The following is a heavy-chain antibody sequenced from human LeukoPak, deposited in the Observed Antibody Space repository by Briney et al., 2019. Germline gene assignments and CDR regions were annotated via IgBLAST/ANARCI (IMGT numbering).Heavy chain of an antibody. D-gene: IGHD3-22*01. CDR3: ARVGSSGYYHETRGAFDI. CDR1: GGSFSGYY. Sequence: SETLSLTCAVYGGSFSGYYWSWIREPPGKGLEWIGEIKHSGSTNYNPSLKSRVTISVDTSKNQFSLKLSSVTAADTAVYYCARVGSSGYYHETRGAFDIWGQGTMVTVSS. J-gene: IGHJ3*02. V-gene: IGHV4-34*01. CDR2: IKHSGST.